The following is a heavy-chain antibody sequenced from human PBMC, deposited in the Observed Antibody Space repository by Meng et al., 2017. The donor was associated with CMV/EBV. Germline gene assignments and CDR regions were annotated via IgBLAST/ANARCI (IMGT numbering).Heavy chain of an antibody. CDR3: ARAAPDYYDSSGPPDY. V-gene: IGHV4-30-4*08. Sequence: QVNRQRSCQGLCNPSQTLSLTCTVSGGSISSGDYYWSWIRQPQGKGLEWIGYIYYSGSTYYNPSLKSRVTISVDTSKNQFSLKLSSVTAADTAVYYCARAAPDYYDSSGPPDYWGQGTLVTVSS. CDR1: GGSISSGDYY. D-gene: IGHD3-22*01. CDR2: IYYSGST. J-gene: IGHJ4*02.